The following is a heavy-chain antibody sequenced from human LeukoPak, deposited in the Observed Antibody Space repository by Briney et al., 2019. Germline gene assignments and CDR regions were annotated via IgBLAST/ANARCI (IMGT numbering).Heavy chain of an antibody. Sequence: GGSLRLSCTASGFTFSDYYMNWIRQVPGKGLEWISYISSSGTTIHYADSVKGRFIISRDNAKNSLYLQMNSLRAEDTAVYYCAREGYYDSSFDYWGQGTLVTV. V-gene: IGHV3-11*04. CDR3: AREGYYDSSFDY. D-gene: IGHD3-22*01. J-gene: IGHJ4*02. CDR1: GFTFSDYY. CDR2: ISSSGTTI.